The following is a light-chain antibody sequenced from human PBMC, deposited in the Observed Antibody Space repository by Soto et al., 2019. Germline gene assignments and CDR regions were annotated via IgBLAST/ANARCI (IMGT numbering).Light chain of an antibody. CDR2: DAS. CDR1: QNVGTF. J-gene: IGKJ4*01. CDR3: QQRSNWLT. Sequence: EVVLTQSPATLSLSPGERATLSCRASQNVGTFLAWYQLKPGQAPRLVIYDASNRAAGIPDRFSGSGSGTDFTLTISGLEPEDFAVYYCQQRSNWLTFGGGTKVDIK. V-gene: IGKV3-11*01.